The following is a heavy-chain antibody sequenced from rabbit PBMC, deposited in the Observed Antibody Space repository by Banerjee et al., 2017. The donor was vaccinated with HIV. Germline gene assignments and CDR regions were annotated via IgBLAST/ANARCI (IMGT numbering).Heavy chain of an antibody. J-gene: IGHJ4*01. CDR1: GFSFSSGYD. V-gene: IGHV1S45*01. D-gene: IGHD7-1*01. CDR2: IYTGSGST. Sequence: QQQVEESGGGLVKPEGSLTLTCTASGFSFSSGYDMCWVRQAPGKGLEWIGCIYTGSGSTNYVSWVNGRFTISKTSSTTVTLQLTSLTAADTATYFCARSTGGYWDVFDLWGPGTLVTVS. CDR3: ARSTGGYWDVFDL.